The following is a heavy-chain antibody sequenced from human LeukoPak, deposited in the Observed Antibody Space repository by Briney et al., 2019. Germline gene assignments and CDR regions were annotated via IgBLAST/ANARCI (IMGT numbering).Heavy chain of an antibody. CDR1: GFTFRDYW. CDR3: ARDWMGSTRLAGDY. V-gene: IGHV3-7*01. CDR2: VKQDGTEK. J-gene: IGHJ4*02. Sequence: GGSLRLSCEASGFTFRDYWMTWVRQAPGKGLEWVANVKQDGTEKFYVDSVKGRFTISRDNSKNTVYLQMNSLRAEDTAVYYCARDWMGSTRLAGDYWGQGTLVTVSS. D-gene: IGHD2/OR15-2a*01.